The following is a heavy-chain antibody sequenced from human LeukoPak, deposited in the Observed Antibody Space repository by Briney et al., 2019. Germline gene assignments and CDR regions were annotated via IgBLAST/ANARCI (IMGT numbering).Heavy chain of an antibody. CDR1: GYSFNSYW. J-gene: IGHJ4*02. V-gene: IGHV5-51*01. Sequence: GGSLKISCKGSGYSFNSYWIAWVRQMPGKGLEWMGIMYPGDSDPRYSPSFQGQVTISVDKSISTAYLQWTSLKASDIAMYYCTRGGVGATDYFDYWGQGTLVNVSS. CDR2: MYPGDSDP. CDR3: TRGGVGATDYFDY. D-gene: IGHD1-26*01.